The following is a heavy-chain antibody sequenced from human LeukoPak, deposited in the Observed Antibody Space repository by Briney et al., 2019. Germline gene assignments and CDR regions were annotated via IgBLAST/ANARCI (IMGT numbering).Heavy chain of an antibody. CDR3: AKDPLTVGWFDP. J-gene: IGHJ5*02. V-gene: IGHV3-23*01. CDR2: ISGSGGST. D-gene: IGHD4-11*01. Sequence: GGSLRLSCAVSGFTFSSYAMSWVRQAPGKGLEWVSAISGSGGSTYYADSVKGRFTISRDNSKNPLYLQMNSLRAEDTAVYYCAKDPLTVGWFDPWGQGTLVTVSS. CDR1: GFTFSSYA.